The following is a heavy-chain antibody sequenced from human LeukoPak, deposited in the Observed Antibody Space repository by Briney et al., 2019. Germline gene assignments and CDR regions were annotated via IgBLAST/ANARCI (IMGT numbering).Heavy chain of an antibody. CDR3: ARGFEGTPFDP. J-gene: IGHJ5*02. Sequence: PGGSLRLSCAASGFTFSNSWMSWVRQAPGKGLEWVATIKPDGSAQYYVDSVKGRFTISRDNAKNSLFLQINSLRAEDTAVYYCARGFEGTPFDPWGQGTLVTVSS. V-gene: IGHV3-7*04. D-gene: IGHD2-15*01. CDR2: IKPDGSAQ. CDR1: GFTFSNSW.